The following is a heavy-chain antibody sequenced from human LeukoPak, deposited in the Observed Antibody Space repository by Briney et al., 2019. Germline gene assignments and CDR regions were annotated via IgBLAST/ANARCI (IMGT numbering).Heavy chain of an antibody. CDR3: ARGRVAMWYYYDSSGYEPSP. D-gene: IGHD3-22*01. J-gene: IGHJ5*02. CDR2: IRNDGNKY. Sequence: GGSLRLSCVASGFTFSTSGMHWVRQSPGKGLDWVAFIRNDGNKYNYAESVKGRFTISRDNSKNTLYLQMDSLSAEDTAVYYCARGRVAMWYYYDSSGYEPSPWGQGTLVTVSS. V-gene: IGHV3-30*02. CDR1: GFTFSTSG.